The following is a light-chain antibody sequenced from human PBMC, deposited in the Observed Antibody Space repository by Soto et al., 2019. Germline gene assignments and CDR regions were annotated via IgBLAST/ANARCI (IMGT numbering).Light chain of an antibody. CDR3: SSYVANNNLYV. CDR1: SSDIGDYNY. Sequence: QSALTQPPSASGSPGQSVTISCTGTSSDIGDYNYVSWYQQHPDKAPKLIIYEVNKRPSGVPDRFSGSKSGNTASLTVSGLQAEDEADYYCSSYVANNNLYVFGTGTKVTVL. CDR2: EVN. V-gene: IGLV2-8*01. J-gene: IGLJ1*01.